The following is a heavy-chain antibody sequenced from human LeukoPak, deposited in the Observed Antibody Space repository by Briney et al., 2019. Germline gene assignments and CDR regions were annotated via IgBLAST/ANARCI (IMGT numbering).Heavy chain of an antibody. D-gene: IGHD1-26*01. J-gene: IGHJ4*02. CDR2: IGTAGDT. CDR1: GFTFSNHA. V-gene: IGHV3-13*01. CDR3: VRQQTSHGNFDY. Sequence: PGGSLRLSCATSGFTFSNHAMHWVRQATGKGLEWVSAIGTAGDTFYPGSVKGRFTISRENAKNSLSLQINSLKAEDTAVYYCVRQQTSHGNFDYWGQGTLVTASS.